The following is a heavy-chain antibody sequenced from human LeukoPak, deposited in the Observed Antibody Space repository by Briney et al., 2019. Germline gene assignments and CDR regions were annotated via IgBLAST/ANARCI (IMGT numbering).Heavy chain of an antibody. Sequence: GSLRLSCAASGFTFSNYWMHWVRQVPGKGLVWVSRINDDGSATFYAGSVKGRFTISRDNAKNTLFLQMNSLSAEDTALYYCAREILAPGKTHDYWGQGTLVTVSS. CDR3: AREILAPGKTHDY. V-gene: IGHV3-74*01. CDR2: INDDGSAT. J-gene: IGHJ4*02. CDR1: GFTFSNYW.